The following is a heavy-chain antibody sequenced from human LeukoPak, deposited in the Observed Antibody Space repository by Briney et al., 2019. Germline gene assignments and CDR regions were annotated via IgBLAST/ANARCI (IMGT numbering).Heavy chain of an antibody. CDR2: IYYSGST. CDR3: ARRDHLYAFDI. Sequence: PSETLSLTCTVSGGSISSYYWSWIRQPPGKGLEWIGYIYYSGSTNYNPSLKSRVTISVDTSKNQFSLKLSSVTAADTAVYYCARRDHLYAFDIWGQGTMVSVSS. V-gene: IGHV4-59*01. D-gene: IGHD2-21*02. CDR1: GGSISSYY. J-gene: IGHJ3*02.